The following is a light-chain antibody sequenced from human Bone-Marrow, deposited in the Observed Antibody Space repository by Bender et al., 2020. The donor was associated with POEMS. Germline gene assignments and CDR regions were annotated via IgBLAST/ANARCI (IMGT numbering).Light chain of an antibody. CDR1: SSNIGNHG. V-gene: IGLV1-36*01. J-gene: IGLJ3*02. CDR3: SAWDDSLSRWV. Sequence: QSVVTQPPSLSEAPRQRVTISCSGSSSNIGNHGVNWYQQLPGEAPKLLIYYDDLLTPGVSDRFSAAKSGTSASLAISELQSEDEALYYCSAWDDSLSRWVVGGGSKLTVL. CDR2: YDD.